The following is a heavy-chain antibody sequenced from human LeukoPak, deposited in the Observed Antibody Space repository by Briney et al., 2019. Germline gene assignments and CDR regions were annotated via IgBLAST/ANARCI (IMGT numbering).Heavy chain of an antibody. D-gene: IGHD2-15*01. J-gene: IGHJ4*02. CDR1: GGTFSSYA. CDR2: IIPIFGTA. V-gene: IGHV1-69*13. CDR3: ARPAGCSGGSCLYYFDY. Sequence: SVKVSCKASGGTFSSYAISWVRQAPGQGLEWMGGIIPIFGTANYAQKFQGRVTITADESTSTAYMELSSLRSEDTAVYYCARPAGCSGGSCLYYFDYWGQGTLVTVSS.